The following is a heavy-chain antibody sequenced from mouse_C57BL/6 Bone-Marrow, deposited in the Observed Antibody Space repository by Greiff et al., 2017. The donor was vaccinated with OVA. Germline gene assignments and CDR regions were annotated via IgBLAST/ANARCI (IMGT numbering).Heavy chain of an antibody. D-gene: IGHD1-1*01. J-gene: IGHJ2*01. Sequence: VKLQQSGAELMKPGASVKLSCKATGYTFTGYWIEWVKQRPGHGLEWIGEILPGSGSTNYNEKFKGKATFTADTSSNTAYLQLSSLTTEDTAIYYCARGGGYYYGSSYFDYWGQGTTLTVSS. CDR3: ARGGGYYYGSSYFDY. CDR1: GYTFTGYW. V-gene: IGHV1-9*01. CDR2: ILPGSGST.